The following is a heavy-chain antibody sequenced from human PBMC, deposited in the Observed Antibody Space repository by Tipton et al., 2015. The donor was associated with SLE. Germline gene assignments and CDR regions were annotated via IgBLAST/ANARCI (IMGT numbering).Heavy chain of an antibody. V-gene: IGHV4-34*01. J-gene: IGHJ4*02. CDR1: GGSFSGYS. Sequence: TLSLTCAVYGGSFSGYSWSWIRQPPGKGLEWIGEINHSGSSDYNPSLKSRVTISADTSKNQVSLKLTFVTAADTAVYYCGSTGRGYTSYGFWGRGTLVTVSS. CDR2: INHSGSS. CDR3: GSTGRGYTSYGF. D-gene: IGHD5-18*01.